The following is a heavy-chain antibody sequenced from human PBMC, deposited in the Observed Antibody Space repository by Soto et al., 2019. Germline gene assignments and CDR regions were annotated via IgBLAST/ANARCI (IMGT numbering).Heavy chain of an antibody. V-gene: IGHV3-7*01. J-gene: IGHJ4*02. CDR2: IKEDGSEK. Sequence: EVQLVESGGGLVQPGGSLRLSCAASGFMFSSYWMSWVRQAPGRGLEWVANIKEDGSEKYYVDSLKGRFTISRDNAKNSLYLQMNSLRAEDTAEYYCARAGYSSGWDYWGQGTLVTVSS. D-gene: IGHD6-19*01. CDR3: ARAGYSSGWDY. CDR1: GFMFSSYW.